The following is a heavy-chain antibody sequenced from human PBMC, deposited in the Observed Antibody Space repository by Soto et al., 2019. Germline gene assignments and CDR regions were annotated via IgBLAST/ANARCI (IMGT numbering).Heavy chain of an antibody. V-gene: IGHV4-39*01. CDR2: IYYSGST. Sequence: SETLSLTCTVSDGSISTSSYYWGLIRQTPGKGLEWIGSIYYSGSTYYNPSLKSRVTISVDTSKNQFSLKLSSVTAADTAVYYCARLAVAGSLNWFDPWGQGTLVTVSS. CDR1: DGSISTSSYY. D-gene: IGHD6-19*01. CDR3: ARLAVAGSLNWFDP. J-gene: IGHJ5*02.